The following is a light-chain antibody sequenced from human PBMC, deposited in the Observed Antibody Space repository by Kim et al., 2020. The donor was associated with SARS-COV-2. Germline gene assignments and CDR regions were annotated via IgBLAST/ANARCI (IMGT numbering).Light chain of an antibody. CDR1: RSNIGNNP. Sequence: SVLTQPPSVSAAPGHKVTLSCSGSRSNIGNNPVSWYQQFPGTAPRLITYDNDKRPSGIPDRFSSSKSGTSATLGITGLRTGDEADYYCATWDSSLSVGVFGGGTKVTVL. CDR3: ATWDSSLSVGV. J-gene: IGLJ3*02. CDR2: DND. V-gene: IGLV1-51*01.